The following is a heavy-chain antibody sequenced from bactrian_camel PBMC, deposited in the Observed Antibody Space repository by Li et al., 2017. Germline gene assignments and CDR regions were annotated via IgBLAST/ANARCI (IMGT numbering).Heavy chain of an antibody. J-gene: IGHJ4*01. CDR3: ARMGWYVPYDY. D-gene: IGHD6*01. CDR2: INVGSTRT. V-gene: IGHV3-2*01. Sequence: VQLVESGGGLVQPGGSLRLSCAASGFTDNSYYMSWVRQAPGKGLEWVSGINVGSTRTCYADSVKGRFTIARDNAGNTLYLQLNSLKTEDTAMYYCARMGWYVPYDYWGVGTQVTVS. CDR1: GFTDNSYY.